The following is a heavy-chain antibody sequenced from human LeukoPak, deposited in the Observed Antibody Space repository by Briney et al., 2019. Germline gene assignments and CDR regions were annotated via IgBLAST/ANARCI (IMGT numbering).Heavy chain of an antibody. J-gene: IGHJ4*02. D-gene: IGHD3-22*01. CDR1: GYTFTGYY. Sequence: ASVKVSCKASGYTFTGYYTHWVRQAPGQGLEWMGWINPNSGGTNYAQKFQGRVTMTRDTSISTAYMELSRLRSDDTAVYYCARIMGVYDSSGYIGYWGQGTLVTVSS. CDR2: INPNSGGT. V-gene: IGHV1-2*02. CDR3: ARIMGVYDSSGYIGY.